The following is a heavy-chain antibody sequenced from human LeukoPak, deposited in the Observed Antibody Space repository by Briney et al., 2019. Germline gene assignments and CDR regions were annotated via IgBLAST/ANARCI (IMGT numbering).Heavy chain of an antibody. CDR2: IYTSGST. J-gene: IGHJ4*02. D-gene: IGHD6-13*01. V-gene: IGHV4-61*02. Sequence: SETLSLTCTVSGGSISSGSYYWSWIRQPAGKGLEWIGRIYTSGSTNYNPSLKSRVTMSVDTSKNQFSLKLSSVTAADTAVYYCARDDGYSSSWSHTFDYWGQGTLVTVSS. CDR3: ARDDGYSSSWSHTFDY. CDR1: GGSISSGSYY.